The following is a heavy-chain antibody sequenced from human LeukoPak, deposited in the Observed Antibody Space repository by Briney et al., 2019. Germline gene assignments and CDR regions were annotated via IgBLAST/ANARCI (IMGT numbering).Heavy chain of an antibody. CDR3: ARAPQYGSGNNYNGNAFDI. CDR2: IHPYSGAT. J-gene: IGHJ3*02. V-gene: IGHV1-2*02. Sequence: ASVKVSCKASGYTFTGYYLSWVRQAPGQGLEWMGWIHPYSGATNYPQKFQGRVTLTRDTSISTAYMELSSLRSDDTAVFYCARAPQYGSGNNYNGNAFDILGQGTMGIVSS. D-gene: IGHD3-10*01. CDR1: GYTFTGYY.